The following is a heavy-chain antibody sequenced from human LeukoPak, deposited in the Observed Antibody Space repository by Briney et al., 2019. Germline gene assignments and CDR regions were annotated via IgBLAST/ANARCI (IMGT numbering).Heavy chain of an antibody. CDR2: IYPGDSDT. D-gene: IGHD5-24*01. Sequence: GESLKISCKGSGYSFTSYWIGWVRPMPGKGLEWMGIIYPGDSDTRYSPSFQGPVTISANKSISTAYLQWSSLKASDTAMYYCARTRVEMETRQFDYWGQGTLVTVSS. V-gene: IGHV5-51*01. J-gene: IGHJ4*02. CDR3: ARTRVEMETRQFDY. CDR1: GYSFTSYW.